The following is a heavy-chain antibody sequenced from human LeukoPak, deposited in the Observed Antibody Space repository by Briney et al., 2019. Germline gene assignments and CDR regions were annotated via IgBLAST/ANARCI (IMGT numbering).Heavy chain of an antibody. Sequence: MTGGSLRLSCAASGFTFSSYSMNWVRQAPGKGLEWVPSISSSSSYIYYADSVKGRFTISRDNAKNSLYMQMNSLRAEDTAVYYCARDPPYGSGSVDYWGQGTLVTVSS. V-gene: IGHV3-21*01. CDR1: GFTFSSYS. D-gene: IGHD3-10*01. CDR3: ARDPPYGSGSVDY. CDR2: ISSSSSYI. J-gene: IGHJ4*02.